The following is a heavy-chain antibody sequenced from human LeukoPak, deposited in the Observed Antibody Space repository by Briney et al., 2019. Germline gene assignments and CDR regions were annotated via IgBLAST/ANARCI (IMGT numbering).Heavy chain of an antibody. CDR3: ARGSYDILTSYYYYYYMDV. J-gene: IGHJ6*03. D-gene: IGHD3-9*01. V-gene: IGHV4-34*01. Sequence: ASETLSLTCAVYGGSFSGYYWSWIRQPPGKGLEWIGEINHSGSTNYNPSLKSRVTISVDTSKNQFSLKLSSVTAADTAVYYCARGSYDILTSYYYYYYMDVWGKGTTVTVSS. CDR2: INHSGST. CDR1: GGSFSGYY.